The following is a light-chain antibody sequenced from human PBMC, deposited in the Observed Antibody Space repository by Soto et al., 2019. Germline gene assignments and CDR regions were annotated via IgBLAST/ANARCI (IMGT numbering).Light chain of an antibody. V-gene: IGKV3-20*01. CDR1: QSVNTRY. J-gene: IGKJ2*01. CDR3: QQFGNSGYK. CDR2: GAS. Sequence: IVLTQSPGTLSLSPGERATISCRASQSVNTRYLARYHHKPGQAPRLLIYGASSRAIGIPDRFSGGGSGTYFTLTISSLEPEDFAVYYCQQFGNSGYKFGKGTKLEVK.